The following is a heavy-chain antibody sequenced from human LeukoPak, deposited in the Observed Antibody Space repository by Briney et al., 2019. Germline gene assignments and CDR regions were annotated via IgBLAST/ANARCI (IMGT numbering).Heavy chain of an antibody. J-gene: IGHJ4*02. CDR2: IYYSGST. V-gene: IGHV4-31*03. CDR1: GGSISSGGYY. CDR3: AIPRSSGYDLSY. D-gene: IGHD5-12*01. Sequence: PSQTLSLTCTVSGGSISSGGYYWSWIRQHPGKGLEWIGYIYYSGSTYYNPSLKSRVTISVDTSKNQFSLKLSSVTAADTAVYYCAIPRSSGYDLSYWGQGTLVTVSS.